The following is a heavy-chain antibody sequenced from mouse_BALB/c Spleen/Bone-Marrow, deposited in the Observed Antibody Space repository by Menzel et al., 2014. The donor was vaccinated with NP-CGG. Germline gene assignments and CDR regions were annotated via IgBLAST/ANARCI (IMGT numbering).Heavy chain of an antibody. D-gene: IGHD2-4*01. V-gene: IGHV2-2*02. Sequence: VQLQQSGPGLVQPSQSLSITCTVSGFSLTTYGIHWIRQSPGKGLEWLGVILSGESSDYNAAFISRVSINKDNSKSXVFFKMNSLQANDTAIYYCARNYDYDAYYFDYWGQGTFITVSS. CDR2: ILSGESS. J-gene: IGHJ2*02. CDR3: ARNYDYDAYYFDY. CDR1: GFSLTTYG.